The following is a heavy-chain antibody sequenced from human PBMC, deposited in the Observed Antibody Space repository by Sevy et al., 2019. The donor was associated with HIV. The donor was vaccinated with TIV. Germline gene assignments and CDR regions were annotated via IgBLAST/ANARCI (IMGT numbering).Heavy chain of an antibody. Sequence: GGSLRLSCAASGFTFNSYAMGWVRQAPGKGLEWVSTISGSTTSTYYVDSVKGRFTISRDTSKNTLYLQMNSLSVEDTAVFYCAKGGDVFEIWGQGTMVTVSS. CDR2: ISGSTTST. V-gene: IGHV3-23*01. J-gene: IGHJ3*02. CDR1: GFTFNSYA. CDR3: AKGGDVFEI.